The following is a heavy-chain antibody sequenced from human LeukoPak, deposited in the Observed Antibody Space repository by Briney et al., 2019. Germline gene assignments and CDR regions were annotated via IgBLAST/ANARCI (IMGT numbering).Heavy chain of an antibody. D-gene: IGHD2-2*01. V-gene: IGHV1-46*01. CDR1: GYTFTSYG. Sequence: ASVKVSCKASGYTFTSYGISWVRQAPGQGLEWMGIINPSGGSTSYAQKFQGRVTMTRDTSTSTVYMELSSLRSEDTAVYYCARLYCSSTSCSSTPDYWGQGTLVTVSS. CDR2: INPSGGST. J-gene: IGHJ4*02. CDR3: ARLYCSSTSCSSTPDY.